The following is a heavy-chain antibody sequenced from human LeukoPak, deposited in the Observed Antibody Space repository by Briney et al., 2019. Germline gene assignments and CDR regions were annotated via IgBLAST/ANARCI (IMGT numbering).Heavy chain of an antibody. CDR1: GFTFSSYI. D-gene: IGHD1-26*01. J-gene: IGHJ4*02. CDR3: ASGRSYGFDY. CDR2: ITSTSTYT. V-gene: IGHV3-21*01. Sequence: PGGSLRLSCAASGFTFSSYIMDWVRQAPGKGLEWVSSITSTSTYTYYADSVKGRFTISRDNAKNSLYLQMNSLRAEDTAVYYCASGRSYGFDYWGQGTLVTVSS.